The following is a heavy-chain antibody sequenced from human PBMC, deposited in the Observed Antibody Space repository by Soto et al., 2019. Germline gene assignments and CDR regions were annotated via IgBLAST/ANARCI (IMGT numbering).Heavy chain of an antibody. CDR3: ARHVPVAGYYYGMDV. CDR1: GGTFSSYA. CDR2: IIPIFGTA. V-gene: IGHV1-69*13. Sequence: ASVKVSWKASGGTFSSYAISWVRQAPGQGLEWMGGIIPIFGTANYAQKFQGRVTITADESTSTAYMELSSLRSEDTAVYYCARHVPVAGYYYGMDVWGQGTTVTVSS. D-gene: IGHD2-2*01. J-gene: IGHJ6*02.